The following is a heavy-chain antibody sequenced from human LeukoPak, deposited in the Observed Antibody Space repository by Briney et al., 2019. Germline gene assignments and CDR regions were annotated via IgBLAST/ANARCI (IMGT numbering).Heavy chain of an antibody. D-gene: IGHD4-23*01. CDR1: GGSFSGYY. CDR2: INHSGST. CDR3: ARARTATDYGGNSYSDY. Sequence: PSETLSLTCAVYGGSFSGYYWSWTRQPPGKGLEWIGEINHSGSTNYNPSLKSRVTISVDTSKNQFSLKLSSVTAADTAVYYCARARTATDYGGNSYSDYWGQGTLVTVSS. V-gene: IGHV4-34*01. J-gene: IGHJ4*02.